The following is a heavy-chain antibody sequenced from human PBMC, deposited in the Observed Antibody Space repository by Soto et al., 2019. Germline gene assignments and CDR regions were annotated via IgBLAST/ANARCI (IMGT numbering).Heavy chain of an antibody. J-gene: IGHJ4*02. Sequence: SETLSLTCSVSGASIGTSNWWRWVRQSAGKGLEGIGEIQDSGSTKYNRSLKSRVTISLDKSKNQFSLNVSSVTAADTDVYYCASPKTYDLLNKSADWGQGYLVTVSS. CDR1: GASIGTSNW. CDR3: ASPKTYDLLNKSAD. CDR2: IQDSGST. V-gene: IGHV4-4*02. D-gene: IGHD3-9*01.